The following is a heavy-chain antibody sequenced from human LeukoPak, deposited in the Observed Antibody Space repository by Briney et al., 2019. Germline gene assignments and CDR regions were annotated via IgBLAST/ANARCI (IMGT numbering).Heavy chain of an antibody. V-gene: IGHV3-9*01. Sequence: GGSLRLSCVASGFTFDDYAMHWGRQVPGKGLEWVSGIKWNSGTLGYADSVKGRFTISRDNAENSLYLQMNSLRAEDTALYYCARSDSSGYNDAFDIWGQGKMVTVSS. CDR2: IKWNSGTL. J-gene: IGHJ3*02. D-gene: IGHD3-22*01. CDR1: GFTFDDYA. CDR3: ARSDSSGYNDAFDI.